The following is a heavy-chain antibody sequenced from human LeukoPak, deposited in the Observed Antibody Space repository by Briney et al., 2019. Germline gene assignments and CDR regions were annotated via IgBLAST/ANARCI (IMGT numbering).Heavy chain of an antibody. D-gene: IGHD2-21*01. J-gene: IGHJ4*02. CDR2: IYYSGST. V-gene: IGHV4-59*01. Sequence: SETLSLTCTVSGGYISSDYWSWIRRPPGKGLEYIGYIYYSGSTDYSPSLKSRVTISVDTSKNQFSLELTSVTAADTAVYYCAGGRLAEGYWGQGTLVTVSS. CDR3: AGGRLAEGY. CDR1: GGYISSDY.